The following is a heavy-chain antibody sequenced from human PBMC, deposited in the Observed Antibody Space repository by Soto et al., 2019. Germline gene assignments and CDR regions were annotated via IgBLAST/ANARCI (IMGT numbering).Heavy chain of an antibody. D-gene: IGHD2-2*01. V-gene: IGHV5-51*01. CDR1: GYSFTSYW. CDR2: IYPGDSDT. J-gene: IGHJ4*02. CDR3: ARLALEWQYQLPWFDY. Sequence: PGESLKISCKGSGYSFTSYWIGWVRQMPGKGLEWMGIIYPGDSDTRYSPSFQGQVTISADKSISTAYLQWSSLKASDTAMYYCARLALEWQYQLPWFDYWGQGTLVTVSS.